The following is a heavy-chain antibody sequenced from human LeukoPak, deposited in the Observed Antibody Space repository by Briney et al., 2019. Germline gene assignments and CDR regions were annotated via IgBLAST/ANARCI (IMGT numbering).Heavy chain of an antibody. CDR2: ISYHGNNK. V-gene: IGHV3-30*01. J-gene: IGHJ4*02. Sequence: QPGGSLRLSCGASGFTFTSYAMHWFRQAPGKGLEWVAGISYHGNNKYYADSVKGRFTISRDNSNNTLYLQMNSLRADDTAVFYCAREIGLGIAVAGTVDYWGQGTLVTVSS. D-gene: IGHD6-13*01. CDR1: GFTFTSYA. CDR3: AREIGLGIAVAGTVDY.